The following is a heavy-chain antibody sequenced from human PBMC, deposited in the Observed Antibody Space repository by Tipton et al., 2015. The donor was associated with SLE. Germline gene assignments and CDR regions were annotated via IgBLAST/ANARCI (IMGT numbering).Heavy chain of an antibody. CDR1: GYTFTDYH. CDR2: INPNSGDT. J-gene: IGHJ4*02. CDR3: ARGGGGLAY. V-gene: IGHV1-2*02. Sequence: QLVQSGAEVQKPGASVKVSCKASGYTFTDYHMHWVRQAPGQGLEWMGWINPNSGDTNYAQKFQGRVTMTRDTSINTAYMEVNSLKSDDTAMYYCARGGGGLAYWGQGALLTVSS. D-gene: IGHD3-16*01.